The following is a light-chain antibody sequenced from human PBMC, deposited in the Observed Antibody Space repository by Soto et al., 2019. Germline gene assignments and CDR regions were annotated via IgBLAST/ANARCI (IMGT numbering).Light chain of an antibody. Sequence: EIVLTQSPATLSLSPGQRATLSCRASRSIDIYLAWYQQKPGQAARLLIYDASNRATGIPARFSGSGSGTDFTLTISSLEPEDFAIYYCQHRTNWPWTYDQGTKVEIK. J-gene: IGKJ1*01. CDR1: RSIDIY. CDR2: DAS. V-gene: IGKV3-11*01. CDR3: QHRTNWPWT.